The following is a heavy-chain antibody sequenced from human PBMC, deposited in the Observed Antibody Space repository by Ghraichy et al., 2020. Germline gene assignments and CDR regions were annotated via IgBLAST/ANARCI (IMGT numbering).Heavy chain of an antibody. V-gene: IGHV3-21*01. CDR1: GFTFSSYS. CDR2: ISSSSSYI. CDR3: AREICSGGSCYVGMEAFDI. J-gene: IGHJ3*02. Sequence: GESLNISCAASGFTFSSYSMNWVRQAPGKGLEWVSSISSSSSYIYYADSVKGRFTISRDNAKNSLYLQMNSLRAEDTAVYYCAREICSGGSCYVGMEAFDIWGQGTMVTVSS. D-gene: IGHD2-15*01.